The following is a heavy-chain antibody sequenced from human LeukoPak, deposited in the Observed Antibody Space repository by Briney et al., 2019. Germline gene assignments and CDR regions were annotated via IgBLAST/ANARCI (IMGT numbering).Heavy chain of an antibody. J-gene: IGHJ4*02. V-gene: IGHV1-3*01. CDR1: GYTFTSYA. CDR2: INAGNGNT. D-gene: IGHD2-15*01. CDR3: ARKGVMVGALAY. Sequence: ASVKVSCKASGYTFTSYAMHWVRQAPGQRLEWMGWINAGNGNTKYSQKFQGRVTITRDTSASTAYMELSSLRSEDTAVYYCARKGVMVGALAYWGQGTLVTVSS.